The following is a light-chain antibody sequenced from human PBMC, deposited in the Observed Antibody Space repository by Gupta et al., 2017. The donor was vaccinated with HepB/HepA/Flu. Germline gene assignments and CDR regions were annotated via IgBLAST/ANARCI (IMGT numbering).Light chain of an antibody. CDR3: LQDYSYPLT. J-gene: IGKJ4*01. V-gene: IGKV1-6*01. CDR2: AAS. Sequence: ATQMTQSPSSLSASVGDRVTITCRASQDVKNDLGWYQQKPGRAPKLLIFAASTLQSGVPSRFSGSGSGTDFTLTISSLQPEDFATYYCLQDYSYPLTFGGGTKVEIK. CDR1: QDVKND.